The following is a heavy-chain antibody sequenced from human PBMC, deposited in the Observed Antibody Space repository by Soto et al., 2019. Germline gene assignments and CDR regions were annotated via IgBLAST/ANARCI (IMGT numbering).Heavy chain of an antibody. CDR3: VRPVNFYYYYMDV. Sequence: QPQLQESGPGLVKPSETLSLTCTVSGVSISSSSDYWGWIRQPPGKGLEWIGSIFYSGSTYYNPSPERRVTISIDTSKNQFSLTLSSVTAADTAVYYCVRPVNFYYYYMDVWGKGTTVTVSS. CDR1: GVSISSSSDY. J-gene: IGHJ6*03. CDR2: IFYSGST. V-gene: IGHV4-39*01.